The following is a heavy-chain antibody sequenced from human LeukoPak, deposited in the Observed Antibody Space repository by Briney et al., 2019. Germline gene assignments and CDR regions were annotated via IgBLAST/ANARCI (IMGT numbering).Heavy chain of an antibody. CDR2: IIPIFGTA. Sequence: SVKVSCKASGGTFSSYAISWVRQAPGQGLEWMGGIIPIFGTANYAQKFQGRVTITTDESTSTAYMELSSLRSEDTAVYYCARDGAVADSFDYWGQGTLVTVSS. J-gene: IGHJ4*02. V-gene: IGHV1-69*05. CDR1: GGTFSSYA. CDR3: ARDGAVADSFDY. D-gene: IGHD6-19*01.